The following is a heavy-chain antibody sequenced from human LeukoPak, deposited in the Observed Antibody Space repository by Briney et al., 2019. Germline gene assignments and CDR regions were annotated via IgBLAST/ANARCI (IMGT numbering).Heavy chain of an antibody. Sequence: GASVKVSCKASGGTFSSYAISWVRQAPGQGLEWMGGIIPILGTANYAQKFQGRVTITADESTSTAYMELSSLRSEDTAVYYCARGIVGYCSSTSCYGQGFDPWGQGTLVTVSS. V-gene: IGHV1-69*13. CDR2: IIPILGTA. CDR1: GGTFSSYA. J-gene: IGHJ5*02. D-gene: IGHD2-2*01. CDR3: ARGIVGYCSSTSCYGQGFDP.